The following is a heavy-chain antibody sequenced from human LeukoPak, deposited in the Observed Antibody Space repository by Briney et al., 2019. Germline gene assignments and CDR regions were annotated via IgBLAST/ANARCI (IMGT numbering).Heavy chain of an antibody. D-gene: IGHD6-13*01. CDR1: GFTFSSYS. V-gene: IGHV3-48*01. CDR3: AKDSPSGYSIY. Sequence: GGSLRLSCAASGFTFSSYSMNWVRQAPGKGLEWVSYISSSSSTIYYADSVKGRFTISRDNAKNSLYLQMNSLRAEDTAVYYCAKDSPSGYSIYWGQGTLVTVSS. CDR2: ISSSSSTI. J-gene: IGHJ4*02.